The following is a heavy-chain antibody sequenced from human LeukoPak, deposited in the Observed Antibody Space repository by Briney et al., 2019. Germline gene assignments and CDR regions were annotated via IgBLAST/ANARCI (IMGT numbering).Heavy chain of an antibody. J-gene: IGHJ4*02. CDR1: SFTFSDYT. D-gene: IGHD6-19*01. CDR3: ARRVGWSHFDH. CDR2: ISSDGSNQ. V-gene: IGHV3-30*04. Sequence: GGSLRLSCAASSFTFSDYTMHWVRQAPGKGLEWVAPISSDGSNQYYAHSVEGRFTISRDNSKNTLFLQIDSLRPEDSAVYYCARRVGWSHFDHWGQGTQLTVSS.